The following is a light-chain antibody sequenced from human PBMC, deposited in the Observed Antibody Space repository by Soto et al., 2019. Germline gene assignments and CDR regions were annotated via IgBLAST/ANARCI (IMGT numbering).Light chain of an antibody. V-gene: IGKV3-20*01. CDR2: DAS. Sequence: EIVLTQSPGTLSLSPGERATLSCRASQSVGGSYLAWHQQRPGQAPRLLIYDASTRATGIPDRFSGSGSGTDFTLTISRLEPEDFAVYHCQQYGSSYTFGQGTRLEIK. CDR1: QSVGGSY. J-gene: IGKJ2*01. CDR3: QQYGSSYT.